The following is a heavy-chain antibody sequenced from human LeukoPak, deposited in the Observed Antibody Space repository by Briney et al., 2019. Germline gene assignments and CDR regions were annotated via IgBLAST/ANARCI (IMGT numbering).Heavy chain of an antibody. CDR1: GGSISSYY. J-gene: IGHJ6*03. CDR2: IYYSGST. V-gene: IGHV4-59*01. Sequence: SETLSLTCTVSGGSISSYYWSWIRQPPGKGLEWIGYIYYSGSTNYNPSLKSRVTISVDTSKNQFSLKLSSVTAADTAVYYCARALAAPHYYYMDVWGKGTTVTVSS. CDR3: ARALAAPHYYYMDV. D-gene: IGHD6-6*01.